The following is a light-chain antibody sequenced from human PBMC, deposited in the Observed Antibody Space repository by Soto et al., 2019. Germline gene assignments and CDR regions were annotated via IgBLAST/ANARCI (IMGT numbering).Light chain of an antibody. CDR2: EVS. J-gene: IGLJ3*02. Sequence: QSALTQPASVSGSPGQSITISCTGASSDIGTYHFVSWYQQRPGKAPKLIIYEVSNRPSGISSRFSGSKSGETAALTVSGLQAEDEADYYCSSYADTNIGVFGGGTKVTVL. CDR3: SSYADTNIGV. CDR1: SSDIGTYHF. V-gene: IGLV2-14*01.